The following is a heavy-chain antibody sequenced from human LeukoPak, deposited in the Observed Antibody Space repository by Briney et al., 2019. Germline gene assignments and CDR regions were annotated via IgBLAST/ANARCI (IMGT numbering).Heavy chain of an antibody. CDR3: AKDKVAVAGTTGGFDY. CDR2: ISWNSGSI. D-gene: IGHD6-19*01. V-gene: IGHV3-9*01. Sequence: GGSLRLSCAASGFTFDDYAMHWVRQAPGKGLEWVSGISWNSGSIGYADSVKGRFTISRDNAKNSLYLQMNSLRAEDTALYYCAKDKVAVAGTTGGFDYWGQGTLVTVSS. J-gene: IGHJ4*02. CDR1: GFTFDDYA.